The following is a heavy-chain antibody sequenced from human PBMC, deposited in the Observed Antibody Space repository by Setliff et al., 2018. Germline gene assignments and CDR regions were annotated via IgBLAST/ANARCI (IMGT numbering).Heavy chain of an antibody. CDR1: GYTFTGYY. D-gene: IGHD1-1*01. V-gene: IGHV1-2*02. J-gene: IGHJ4*02. CDR3: ARDLGGIWKTYFDY. CDR2: INPNSGGT. Sequence: ASVKVSCKASGYTFTGYYMHWVRQAPGQGLEWMGWINPNSGGTNYAQKFQGRVTMTRDTSISAAYMELSRLRSDDTAVYYCARDLGGIWKTYFDYWGQGTLVTVSS.